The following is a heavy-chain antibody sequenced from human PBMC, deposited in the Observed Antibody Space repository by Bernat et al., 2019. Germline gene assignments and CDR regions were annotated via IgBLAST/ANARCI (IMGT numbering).Heavy chain of an antibody. CDR2: IKSKTDGGTA. CDR3: TTQFGEIWFGELLSDY. V-gene: IGHV3-15*07. J-gene: IGHJ4*02. Sequence: EVQLVESGGGLVKPGGSLRLSCAASGFTFSNAWMNWVRQAPGKGLEWVGRIKSKTDGGTADYAAPVKGRFTISRDDSKNTLYLQMNSLKTEDTAVYYCTTQFGEIWFGELLSDYWGQGTLVTVSS. D-gene: IGHD3-10*01. CDR1: GFTFSNAW.